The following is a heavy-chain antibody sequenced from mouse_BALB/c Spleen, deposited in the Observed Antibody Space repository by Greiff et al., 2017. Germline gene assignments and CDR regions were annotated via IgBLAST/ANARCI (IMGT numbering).Heavy chain of an antibody. Sequence: EVQLQESGPGLVKPSQSLSLTCSVTGYSITSGYYWNWIRQFPGNKLEWMGYISYDGSNNYNPSLKNRISITRDTSKNQFFLKLNSVTTEDTATYYCARGGVTTWNWYFDVWGAGTTVTVSS. CDR2: ISYDGSN. CDR1: GYSITSGYY. V-gene: IGHV3-6*02. J-gene: IGHJ1*01. D-gene: IGHD2-1*01. CDR3: ARGGVTTWNWYFDV.